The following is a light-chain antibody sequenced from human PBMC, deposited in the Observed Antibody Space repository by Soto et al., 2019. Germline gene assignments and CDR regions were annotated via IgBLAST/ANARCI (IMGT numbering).Light chain of an antibody. CDR2: GAS. J-gene: IGKJ3*01. CDR1: QSVSNNY. Sequence: EIVLTQSPGTLSLSPGERATLSCRASQSVSNNYLAWYQQKPGQAPRLLIYGASNRATGIPDRFSGSGSGTDFTLTISRLEPEDFAVYYCQHYDNSPPSGTFGPGTKVDIK. CDR3: QHYDNSPPSGT. V-gene: IGKV3-20*01.